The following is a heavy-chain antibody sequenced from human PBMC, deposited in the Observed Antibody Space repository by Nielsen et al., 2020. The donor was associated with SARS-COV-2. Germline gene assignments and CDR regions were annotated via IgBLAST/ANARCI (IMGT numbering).Heavy chain of an antibody. V-gene: IGHV1-3*01. Sequence: WVRQAPGQRLEWMGWINAGNGNTKYSQKFQGRVTITRDTSASTAYMELSSLRSEDTAVYYCARDQGGYYGSGRPGAFDICGQGTMVTVSS. D-gene: IGHD3-10*01. J-gene: IGHJ3*02. CDR3: ARDQGGYYGSGRPGAFDI. CDR2: INAGNGNT.